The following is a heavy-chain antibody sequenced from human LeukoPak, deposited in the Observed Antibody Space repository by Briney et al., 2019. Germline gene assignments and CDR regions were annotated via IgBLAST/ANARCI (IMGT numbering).Heavy chain of an antibody. CDR3: ARDGDYTNTYFDY. V-gene: IGHV3-21*01. J-gene: IGHJ4*02. CDR2: ISTSSLFI. Sequence: GGSLRLSCAASGFTFSSYSMHWVRQAPGKGLEWVSSISTSSLFIYYADSVKGRFTISRDNAKNSLYLQTNSLRAEVTAVYYCARDGDYTNTYFDYWGQGTLVTVSS. CDR1: GFTFSSYS. D-gene: IGHD4-11*01.